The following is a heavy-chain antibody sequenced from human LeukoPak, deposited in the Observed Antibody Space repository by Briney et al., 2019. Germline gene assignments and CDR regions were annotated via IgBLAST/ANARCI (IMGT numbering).Heavy chain of an antibody. Sequence: SETLSLTCTVSGGSISRYYWTWIRQPPGKGLEWIGYIYYRGSTSYSPSLKSRVTISVDTSKNQFSLKMSSVTAADTAVYYCARGRYSYGSKTTIDFWGQGTLVTVPS. V-gene: IGHV4-59*01. CDR1: GGSISRYY. CDR2: IYYRGST. CDR3: ARGRYSYGSKTTIDF. J-gene: IGHJ4*02. D-gene: IGHD5-18*01.